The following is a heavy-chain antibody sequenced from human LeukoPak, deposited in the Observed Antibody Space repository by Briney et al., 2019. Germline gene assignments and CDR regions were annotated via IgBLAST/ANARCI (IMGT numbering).Heavy chain of an antibody. CDR3: ARDRRGIYYETFDY. CDR2: IYYSGTT. Sequence: PSQTLSLTCTVSGGSISSGDQYWSWIRQPPGKGLEWIGYIYYSGTTYYNPSLKSRISISVDTSKNQFSLKLNSVTAADTAVYYCARDRRGIYYETFDYWGQGTLVTVSS. CDR1: GGSISSGDQY. J-gene: IGHJ4*02. D-gene: IGHD3-22*01. V-gene: IGHV4-30-4*01.